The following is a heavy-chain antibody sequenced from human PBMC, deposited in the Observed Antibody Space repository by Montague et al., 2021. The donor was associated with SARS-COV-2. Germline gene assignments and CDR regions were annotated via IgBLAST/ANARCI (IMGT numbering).Heavy chain of an antibody. CDR3: ARHALGYFDWLNEGYFDY. V-gene: IGHV4-30-4*08. D-gene: IGHD3-9*01. CDR1: GGSISSGGYY. CDR2: TYYSGST. J-gene: IGHJ4*02. Sequence: TLSLTCTVSGGSISSGGYYWSWIRQPPGKGLEGIGSTYYSGSTYSNPSLKGRVTISVDTPKNQFSLRLSSVPAAATAVYYCARHALGYFDWLNEGYFDYWGQGTLVTVSS.